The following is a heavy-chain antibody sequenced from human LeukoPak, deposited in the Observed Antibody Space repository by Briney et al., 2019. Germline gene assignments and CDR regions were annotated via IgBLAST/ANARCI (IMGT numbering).Heavy chain of an antibody. CDR2: ISGRDEST. CDR3: AKVTGTTNY. J-gene: IGHJ4*02. Sequence: GGSLRLSCAVSGLTFSNHALSWVRQAPGKGLEWVSAISGRDESTYYADSVKGRFTISRDNSKSTLYLQMSSLRAEDTAVYHCAKVTGTTNYWGQGTLVTVSS. D-gene: IGHD1-1*01. V-gene: IGHV3-23*01. CDR1: GLTFSNHA.